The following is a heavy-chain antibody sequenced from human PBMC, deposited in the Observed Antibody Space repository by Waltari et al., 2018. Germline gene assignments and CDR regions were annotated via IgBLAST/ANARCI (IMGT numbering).Heavy chain of an antibody. CDR1: GGSITTNPN. Sequence: LQLQEACTGLVKPSETLSLTCSVSGGSITTNPNWGWIRQPPGKGLEWMGNMQYRGSTFYNPSLESRVTISLDTWKNQFSLRLTSVGAADTAVYFCGRIAFGDEGGYFQHWGQGTLVTVSS. V-gene: IGHV4-39*01. J-gene: IGHJ1*01. D-gene: IGHD4-17*01. CDR3: GRIAFGDEGGYFQH. CDR2: MQYRGST.